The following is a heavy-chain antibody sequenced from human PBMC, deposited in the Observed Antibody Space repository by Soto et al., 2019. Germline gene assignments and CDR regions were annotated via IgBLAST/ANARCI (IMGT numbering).Heavy chain of an antibody. V-gene: IGHV4-39*01. CDR2: IYYSGST. CDR1: GGFISSSSYH. J-gene: IGHJ4*02. Sequence: AETRSLTCTVSGVSGGFISSSSYHWGWIRQPPGKGLEWIGNIYYSGSTYYNPSLKSRVTISGDTSKNQFSLRLTSVTAADTAVYYCARHPPYGPLDYWGQGTLVTVSS. D-gene: IGHD4-17*01. CDR3: ARHPPYGPLDY.